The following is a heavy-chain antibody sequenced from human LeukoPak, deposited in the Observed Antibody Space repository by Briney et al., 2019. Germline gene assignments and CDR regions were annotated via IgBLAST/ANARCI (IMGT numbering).Heavy chain of an antibody. V-gene: IGHV3/OR16-9*01. D-gene: IGHD6-25*01. CDR1: GFDFSDYY. J-gene: IGHJ4*02. CDR3: VNHYCSGAYCFLDY. CDR2: ISANGAYT. Sequence: PGGSLRLSCAASGFDFSDYYMSWVRQSPGEGLEWLAYISANGAYTKYADSVKGRSTISRDNAKKSLYLQISGLRAEDTAVYYCVNHYCSGAYCFLDYWGQGTLVTVSS.